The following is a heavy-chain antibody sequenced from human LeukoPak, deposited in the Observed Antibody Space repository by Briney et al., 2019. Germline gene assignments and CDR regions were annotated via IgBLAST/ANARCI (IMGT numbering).Heavy chain of an antibody. CDR3: ARLMFLWPPIYFDY. Sequence: GGSERLSCAASGFTFTTYWMSWVRQAPGKGLDWVANIKQDVSETFYVDSVKGRFTISRDNAKNSVYLQMNSLRAEDTAVYYCARLMFLWPPIYFDYWGQGTLVTVSS. J-gene: IGHJ4*02. CDR1: GFTFTTYW. D-gene: IGHD2-8*01. CDR2: IKQDVSET. V-gene: IGHV3-7*01.